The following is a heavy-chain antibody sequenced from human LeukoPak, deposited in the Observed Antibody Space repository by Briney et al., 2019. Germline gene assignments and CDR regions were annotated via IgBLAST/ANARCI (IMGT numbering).Heavy chain of an antibody. Sequence: QPGGSLRLSCAASGFTFSSYGMHWVRQAPCKGLEWVAVISYDGSNKYYADSVKGRFTISRDNSKNTLYLQMNSLRAEDTAVYYCAKDYCSGGSCYENAFDIWGQGTMVTVSS. J-gene: IGHJ3*02. CDR2: ISYDGSNK. V-gene: IGHV3-30*18. D-gene: IGHD2-15*01. CDR1: GFTFSSYG. CDR3: AKDYCSGGSCYENAFDI.